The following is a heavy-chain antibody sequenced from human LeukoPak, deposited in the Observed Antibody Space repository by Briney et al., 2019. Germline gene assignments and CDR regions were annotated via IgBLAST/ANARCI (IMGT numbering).Heavy chain of an antibody. D-gene: IGHD1-26*01. CDR3: ARSRAFNSGAFDP. Sequence: SETLSLTCAVSGGSISSGGYSWSWIRQPPGKGLEWIGYIYHSGSTYYNPSLKSRVTISVGTSKNQFSLRLNSVTAADTAVYHCARSRAFNSGAFDPWGQGSLVTVSS. J-gene: IGHJ5*02. V-gene: IGHV4-30-2*02. CDR1: GGSISSGGYS. CDR2: IYHSGST.